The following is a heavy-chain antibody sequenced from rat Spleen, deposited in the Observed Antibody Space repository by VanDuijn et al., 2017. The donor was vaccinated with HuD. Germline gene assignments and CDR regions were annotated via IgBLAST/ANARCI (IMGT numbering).Heavy chain of an antibody. CDR1: GFSFDDYG. J-gene: IGHJ2*01. D-gene: IGHD1-9*01. V-gene: IGHV5-29*01. CDR3: VRHGYTDYFDY. CDR2: INWGGSST. Sequence: EVKLVESGGGLVQPGRSLKLSCAASGFSFDDYGMAWVRQAPKNGLEWVASINWGGSSTYYRDSVKGRFTISRDIAKSTLSLQMDSLRSEDTASYYCVRHGYTDYFDYWGQGVMVTVSS.